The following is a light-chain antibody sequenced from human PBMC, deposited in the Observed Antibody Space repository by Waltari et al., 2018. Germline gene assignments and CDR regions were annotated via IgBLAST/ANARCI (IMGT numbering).Light chain of an antibody. J-gene: IGLJ3*02. CDR2: GTR. Sequence: QTVVTQEPSLTVSPGGTVTLTCASSTGAVTSGYSPNWFQQKPGQAPRALISGTRNKHSRTPARFSGSLLGGKAALTLSGVQPDDEAEYYCLLYYGNPWVFGGGTKLTVL. CDR3: LLYYGNPWV. CDR1: TGAVTSGYS. V-gene: IGLV7-43*01.